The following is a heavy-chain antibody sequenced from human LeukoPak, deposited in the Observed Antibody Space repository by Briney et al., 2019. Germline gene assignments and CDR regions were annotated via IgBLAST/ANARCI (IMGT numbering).Heavy chain of an antibody. CDR3: ARHGSDYYDSTRAFDI. J-gene: IGHJ3*02. V-gene: IGHV4-61*02. CDR2: IYTSGST. CDR1: GGSISSGSYY. D-gene: IGHD3-22*01. Sequence: PSETLSLTCTVSGGSISSGSYYWSWIRQPAGKGLEWIGRIYTSGSTNYNPSLKSRVTISVDTSKNQFSLKLSSVTAADTAVYYCARHGSDYYDSTRAFDIWGQGTMVTVSS.